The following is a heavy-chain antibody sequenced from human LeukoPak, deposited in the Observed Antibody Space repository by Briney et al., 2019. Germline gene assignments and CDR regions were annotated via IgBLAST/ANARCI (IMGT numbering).Heavy chain of an antibody. J-gene: IGHJ4*02. CDR1: GDTVIDYY. CDR3: ARDEITPRGIGLDY. D-gene: IGHD1-14*01. V-gene: IGHV1-46*01. CDR2: INPSGDST. Sequence: ASVKVSCKASGDTVIDYYIHWVRQAPGQGLEWMGIINPSGDSTTYAQKFQGRVTMTRDTSTTTVYMELSSLRSEDTAVYYCARDEITPRGIGLDYWGQGTLVTVSS.